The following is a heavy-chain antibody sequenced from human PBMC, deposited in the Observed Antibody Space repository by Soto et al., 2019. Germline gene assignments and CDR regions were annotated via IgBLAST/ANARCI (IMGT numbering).Heavy chain of an antibody. CDR2: IIPIFGTA. CDR3: ASDRVATSILWRFDP. V-gene: IGHV1-69*01. D-gene: IGHD5-12*01. Sequence: QVQLVQSGAEVKKPGSSVKVSCKASGGTFSSYAISWVRQAPGQGLEWMGGIIPIFGTANYAQKFQGRVTITADESTSTAYMELSSLRSDDTAVYYGASDRVATSILWRFDPWGQGTLVTVSS. CDR1: GGTFSSYA. J-gene: IGHJ5*02.